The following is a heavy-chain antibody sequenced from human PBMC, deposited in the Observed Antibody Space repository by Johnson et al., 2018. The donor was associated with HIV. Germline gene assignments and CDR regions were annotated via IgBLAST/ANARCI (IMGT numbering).Heavy chain of an antibody. J-gene: IGHJ3*02. D-gene: IGHD5-24*01. V-gene: IGHV3-66*01. Sequence: VQLVESGGGLVQPGGSLRLSCAASGFTVSSNYMSWVRQAPGKGLEWVSVIYSGASTYYADSVKGRFTISRDNAKNTLYLQMNSLRAEDTAVYYCAREGDGYNYDAFDIWGQGTMVTVSS. CDR3: AREGDGYNYDAFDI. CDR2: IYSGAST. CDR1: GFTVSSNY.